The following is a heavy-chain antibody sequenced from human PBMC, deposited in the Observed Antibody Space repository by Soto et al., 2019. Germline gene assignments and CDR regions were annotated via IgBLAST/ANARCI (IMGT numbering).Heavy chain of an antibody. CDR2: IKQDGSEK. V-gene: IGHV3-7*03. CDR3: ARDWDTSPDY. D-gene: IGHD1-26*01. J-gene: IGHJ4*02. Sequence: GRSLRLSCAASGFTFSSYWMSWVRQAPGKGLEWGANIKQDGSEKYYVDSVKGRVTISRDNAKSSLYLQMNSLRAEDTAVYYCARDWDTSPDYWGQGPLVTVSS. CDR1: GFTFSSYW.